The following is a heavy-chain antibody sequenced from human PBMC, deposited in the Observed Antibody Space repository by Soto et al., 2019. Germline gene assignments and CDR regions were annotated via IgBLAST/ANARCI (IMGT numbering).Heavy chain of an antibody. CDR3: EREAAETVGDGYWCDP. J-gene: IGHJ5*02. CDR1: GDSFSGYY. CDR2: VYTSGNT. D-gene: IGHD6-13*01. V-gene: IGHV4-4*07. Sequence: QVQLQESCPGLVKPSDTLSLTCTVSGDSFSGYYWSWIRQPAGKGLEWIGRVYTSGNTAYTPSLQSRVTVSVDTSKNQFSLKLRFVPAADTAVYYCEREAAETVGDGYWCDPWGQGTLVTVSS.